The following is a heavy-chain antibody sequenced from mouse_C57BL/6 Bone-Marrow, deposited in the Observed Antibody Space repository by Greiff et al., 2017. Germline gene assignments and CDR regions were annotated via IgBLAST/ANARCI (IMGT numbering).Heavy chain of an antibody. D-gene: IGHD1-1*01. J-gene: IGHJ2*01. CDR3: AIYYDFDY. Sequence: QVQLQQPGAELVKPGASVKLSCKASGYTFTSYWMQWVKQRPGQGLEWIGEIDPSDSYTNYTQKFKGKATLTVDTSSSTAYMQLSSLTSEDSAVYYCAIYYDFDYWGQGTTLTVSS. CDR2: IDPSDSYT. CDR1: GYTFTSYW. V-gene: IGHV1-50*01.